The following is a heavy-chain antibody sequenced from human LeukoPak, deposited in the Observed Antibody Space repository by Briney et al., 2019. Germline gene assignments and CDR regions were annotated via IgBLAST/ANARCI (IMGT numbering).Heavy chain of an antibody. J-gene: IGHJ4*02. CDR1: GFTFSNYG. D-gene: IGHD2-21*01. Sequence: GRSLRLSCAASGFTFSNYGMHWVRPAPGKGMEWVAVISYDGSKKYYAEPAKGRFTISRENSKSTLFLQMNSLRPEDTAVYYCAKDRAGGANSYYLDNWGQGTLVTVSS. CDR3: AKDRAGGANSYYLDN. V-gene: IGHV3-30*18. CDR2: ISYDGSKK.